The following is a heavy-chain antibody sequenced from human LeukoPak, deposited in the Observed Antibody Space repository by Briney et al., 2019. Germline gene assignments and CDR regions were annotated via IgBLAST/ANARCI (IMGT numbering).Heavy chain of an antibody. CDR2: ISNSGSTT. CDR3: ARERNFYYMDV. Sequence: GGSLRLSCAASGFTFTTYNMIWVRQAPGKGLEWVSFISNSGSTTYYADSVKGRFTLSRDNAKNSLYLQMNTLRAEDTAVYYCARERNFYYMDVWGKGTRVTVSS. CDR1: GFTFTTYN. J-gene: IGHJ6*03. V-gene: IGHV3-48*04.